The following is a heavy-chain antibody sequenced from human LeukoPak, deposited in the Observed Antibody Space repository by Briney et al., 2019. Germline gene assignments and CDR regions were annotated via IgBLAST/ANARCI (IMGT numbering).Heavy chain of an antibody. D-gene: IGHD1-26*01. CDR3: ARYLNSGPEDY. J-gene: IGHJ4*02. CDR2: ISGSGGST. CDR1: GFTFSSYA. Sequence: TGGSLRLSCAASGFTFSSYAMSWVRQAPGKGLEWVSAISGSGGSTYYADSVKGRFTISRDNAKNSLCLQMNSLRADDTAVYYCARYLNSGPEDYWGQGTLVTVSS. V-gene: IGHV3-23*01.